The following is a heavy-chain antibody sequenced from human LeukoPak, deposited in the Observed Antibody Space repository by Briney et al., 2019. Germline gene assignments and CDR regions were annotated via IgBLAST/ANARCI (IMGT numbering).Heavy chain of an antibody. CDR1: GFTFSSYA. Sequence: PGGSLRLSCAASGFTFSSYAMSWVRQAPGKGLEWVSGISGSGDNTYYADSVKGRFTISRDNSKNTLYLQMNSLRAEDTAVYYCAKSYYDSSGYRGDLEYWGQGTLVTVSS. CDR2: ISGSGDNT. J-gene: IGHJ4*02. CDR3: AKSYYDSSGYRGDLEY. D-gene: IGHD3-22*01. V-gene: IGHV3-23*01.